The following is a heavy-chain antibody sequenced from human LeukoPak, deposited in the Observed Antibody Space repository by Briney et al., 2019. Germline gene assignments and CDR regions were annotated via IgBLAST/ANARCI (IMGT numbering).Heavy chain of an antibody. CDR3: ARRAGAYSHPYDY. CDR1: GFTFSNYG. J-gene: IGHJ4*02. D-gene: IGHD4/OR15-4a*01. V-gene: IGHV3-30*03. Sequence: GGSLRLSCVASGFTFSNYGMHWVRQAPGKGLEWVAVISYDGSNKYYADSVKGRFTISRDNSKNTLYLQMNSLRAEDTAVYYCARRAGAYSHPYDYWGQGTLVTVSS. CDR2: ISYDGSNK.